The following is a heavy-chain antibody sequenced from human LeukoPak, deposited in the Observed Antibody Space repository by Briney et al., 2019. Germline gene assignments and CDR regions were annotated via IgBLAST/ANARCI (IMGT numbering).Heavy chain of an antibody. D-gene: IGHD3-9*01. CDR3: AREVRYFDWLATYDY. V-gene: IGHV4-61*01. J-gene: IGHJ4*02. CDR1: GGSLSSGSYY. Sequence: SETLSLTCTVSGGSLSSGSYYWSWIRQPPGKGLEWIGYIYYSGSTNYNPSPKSRVTISVDTSKNQFSLKLSSVTAADTAVYYCAREVRYFDWLATYDYWGQGTLVSVSS. CDR2: IYYSGST.